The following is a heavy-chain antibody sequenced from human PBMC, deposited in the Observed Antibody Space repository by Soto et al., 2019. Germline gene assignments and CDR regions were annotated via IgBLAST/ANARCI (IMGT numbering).Heavy chain of an antibody. D-gene: IGHD3-3*01. CDR1: GYTFTSYG. V-gene: IGHV1-18*01. J-gene: IGHJ3*02. CDR3: ARGGGYYDFWSGSNDAFDI. CDR2: ISAYNGNT. Sequence: ASVKVSCKASGYTFTSYGISWVRQAPGQGLEWMGWISAYNGNTNYAQKLQGRVTMTTDTSTSTAYMELRSLRSDDTAVYYCARGGGYYDFWSGSNDAFDIWGQGTMVTVSS.